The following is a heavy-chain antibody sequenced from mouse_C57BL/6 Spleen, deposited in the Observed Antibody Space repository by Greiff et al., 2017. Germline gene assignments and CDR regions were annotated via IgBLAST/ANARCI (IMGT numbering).Heavy chain of an antibody. CDR1: GYAFSSSW. J-gene: IGHJ4*01. D-gene: IGHD1-1*01. Sequence: QVQLQQSGPELVKPGASVKISCKASGYAFSSSWMNWVKQRPGKGLEWIGRIYPGDGDTNYNGKFKGKATLTADKSSSTAYMQLSSLTSEDSAVYFCARDYGSSPSAYYYAMDYWGQGTSVTVSS. V-gene: IGHV1-82*01. CDR3: ARDYGSSPSAYYYAMDY. CDR2: IYPGDGDT.